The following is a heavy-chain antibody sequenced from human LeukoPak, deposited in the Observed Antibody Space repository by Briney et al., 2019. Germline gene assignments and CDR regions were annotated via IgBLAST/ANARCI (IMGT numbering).Heavy chain of an antibody. CDR1: GGTFSSYA. CDR2: IIPIFGTA. D-gene: IGHD2-2*02. J-gene: IGHJ3*02. V-gene: IGHV1-69*01. CDR3: ARRGYCSSTSCYTGTGAFDI. Sequence: SVKVSCKASGGTFSSYAISWVRQAPGQGLEWMGGIIPIFGTANYAQKFQGRVTITADESTSTAYMELSSLRSEDTAVYYCARRGYCSSTSCYTGTGAFDIWGQGTMVTVSS.